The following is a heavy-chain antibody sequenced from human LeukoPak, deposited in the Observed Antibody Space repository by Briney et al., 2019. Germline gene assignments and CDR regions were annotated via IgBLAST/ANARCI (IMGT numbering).Heavy chain of an antibody. J-gene: IGHJ3*02. CDR1: GDSVSSNSAA. Sequence: SQTLSLTCAISGDSVSSNSAAWNWLRQSPSRGLEWLGRTYYRSKLYNDYAVSVKSRITINPDTSKNQFSLQLNSVTPEDTAVYYCARDRLGPLEYYYDSSGYAFDIWGQGTMVTVSS. V-gene: IGHV6-1*01. CDR3: ARDRLGPLEYYYDSSGYAFDI. CDR2: TYYRSKLYN. D-gene: IGHD3-22*01.